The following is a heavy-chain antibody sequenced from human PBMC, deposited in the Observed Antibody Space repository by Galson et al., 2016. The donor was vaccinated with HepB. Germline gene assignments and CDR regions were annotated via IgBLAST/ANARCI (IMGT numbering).Heavy chain of an antibody. CDR3: AKVKRVYYYGMDV. V-gene: IGHV3-23*01. CDR2: ISGSGDTT. CDR1: GFTSSNYA. J-gene: IGHJ6*02. Sequence: SLRLSCAASGFTSSNYAMSWVRQAPGKGLEWVSAISGSGDTTYYADSVKGRFTISRDNFKNTLYLQMNSLRAEDTAVYYCAKVKRVYYYGMDVWGQGTTVTVSS.